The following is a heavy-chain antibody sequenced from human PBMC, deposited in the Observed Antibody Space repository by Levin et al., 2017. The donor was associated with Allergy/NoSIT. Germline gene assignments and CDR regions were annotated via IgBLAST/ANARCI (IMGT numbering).Heavy chain of an antibody. CDR2: ITGGGSDT. CDR1: GFAFGDYA. V-gene: IGHV3-23*01. Sequence: PWGSLRLSCAASGFAFGDYAMTWVRQAPGKGLEWVSDITGGGSDTWYGDSVKGRFTVSRDNSKDMLYLELNSLRVEDTGIYYCAKKQAGTSGFSFDVWGQGTTVTVSS. D-gene: IGHD6-19*01. J-gene: IGHJ3*01. CDR3: AKKQAGTSGFSFDV.